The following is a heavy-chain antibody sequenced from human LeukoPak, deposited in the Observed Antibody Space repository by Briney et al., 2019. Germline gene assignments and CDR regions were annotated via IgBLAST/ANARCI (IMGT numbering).Heavy chain of an antibody. J-gene: IGHJ5*02. CDR2: IKQDGSEK. V-gene: IGHV3-7*01. CDR1: GFTFSSYW. CDR3: ARDLDNSSFGGAEGFDP. Sequence: GGSLRLSCAASGFTFSSYWMSWVRQAPGKGLEWVANIKQDGSEKYYVDSVKGRFTISRDNAKNSLYLQMNSLRAEDTAVYYCARDLDNSSFGGAEGFDPWGQGTLVTVSS. D-gene: IGHD6-13*01.